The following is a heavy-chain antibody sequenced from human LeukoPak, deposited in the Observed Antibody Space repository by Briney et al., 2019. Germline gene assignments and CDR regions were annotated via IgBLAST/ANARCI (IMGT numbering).Heavy chain of an antibody. CDR2: INHSGST. J-gene: IGHJ6*02. CDR3: ARGRKGTMVRGVNYDYGMDV. D-gene: IGHD3-10*01. V-gene: IGHV4-34*01. Sequence: SETLSLTCAVYGGSLRGHYWSWIRQPPGKGLEWIGEINHSGSTNYNPSLKSRVTISVDTSKNQFSLKLNSVTAADTAVYNCARGRKGTMVRGVNYDYGMDVWGQGTTVTVSS. CDR1: GGSLRGHY.